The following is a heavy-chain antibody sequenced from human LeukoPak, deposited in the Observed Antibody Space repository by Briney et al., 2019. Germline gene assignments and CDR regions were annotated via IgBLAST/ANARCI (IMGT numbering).Heavy chain of an antibody. J-gene: IGHJ4*02. Sequence: PGGSLRLSCAASGFSFTSYDMNWVRQPPGKGLEWVSFISGGGDIIYYADFVKGRFTISRDNAKSSLSLQMNSLRAEDTALYYCTREGTWDDFDYWGQGTRVTVSS. CDR2: ISGGGDII. CDR1: GFSFTSYD. D-gene: IGHD1-1*01. V-gene: IGHV3-48*03. CDR3: TREGTWDDFDY.